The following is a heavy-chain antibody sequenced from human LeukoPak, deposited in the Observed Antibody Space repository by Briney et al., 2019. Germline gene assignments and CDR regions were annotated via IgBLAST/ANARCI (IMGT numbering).Heavy chain of an antibody. CDR2: ITGGGADT. CDR3: AKGTLGHCNGASCYPLDY. V-gene: IGHV3-23*01. D-gene: IGHD2-15*01. Sequence: SGGSLRLSCAASGFTFSSYSMNWVRQAPGKEPEWVSVITGGGADTYQIDSVKGRFTISRDNSKNTLYLQMNSLRAEDTAVYFCAKGTLGHCNGASCYPLDYWGQGTLVTVSS. J-gene: IGHJ4*02. CDR1: GFTFSSYS.